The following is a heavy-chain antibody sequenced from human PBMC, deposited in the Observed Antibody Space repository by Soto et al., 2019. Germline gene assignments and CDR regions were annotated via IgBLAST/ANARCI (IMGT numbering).Heavy chain of an antibody. J-gene: IGHJ1*01. Sequence: QVQLQQWGAGLLKPSETLSLTCAVYGGSFSGYYWSWIRQPPGKGLEWIGEINHSGSTNYNPSLKSLVTVSVDTSKDQFSLKLSSVTAADTAVYYCARPRDCSGGSCYSGPQYFQHWGQGTLVTVSS. D-gene: IGHD2-15*01. CDR2: INHSGST. CDR3: ARPRDCSGGSCYSGPQYFQH. CDR1: GGSFSGYY. V-gene: IGHV4-34*01.